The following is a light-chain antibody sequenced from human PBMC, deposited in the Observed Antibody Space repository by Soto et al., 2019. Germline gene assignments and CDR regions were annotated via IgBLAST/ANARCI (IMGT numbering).Light chain of an antibody. Sequence: QSALTQPASVSGSPGQSITISCTGTSSDVGGYNYVSWYQQHPGKAPKLMIYEVSNRPSGVSNRFSASKSGNTASLTISGLQAEDEADYYCSSYTSSSTRLYVFGTGTKLTVL. V-gene: IGLV2-14*01. J-gene: IGLJ1*01. CDR2: EVS. CDR3: SSYTSSSTRLYV. CDR1: SSDVGGYNY.